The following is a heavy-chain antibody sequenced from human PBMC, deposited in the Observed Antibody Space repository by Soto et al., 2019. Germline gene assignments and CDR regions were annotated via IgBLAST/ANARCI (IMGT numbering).Heavy chain of an antibody. Sequence: QVQLVQSGAEVKKPGASVKVSCKASGYTFTSYYMHWVRQAPGQGLEWMGIINPSGGSTSYAQKFQGRVPMPRDTSTSTVDMELSSLRSEETAVYYCARDQIIVDYRGYPRGSPGGVYGMDVWGQGTTVTVSS. V-gene: IGHV1-46*01. CDR2: INPSGGST. CDR1: GYTFTSYY. J-gene: IGHJ6*02. D-gene: IGHD4-4*01. CDR3: ARDQIIVDYRGYPRGSPGGVYGMDV.